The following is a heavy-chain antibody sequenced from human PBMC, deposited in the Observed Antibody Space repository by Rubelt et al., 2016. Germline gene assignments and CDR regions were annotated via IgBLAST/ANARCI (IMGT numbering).Heavy chain of an antibody. D-gene: IGHD3-10*01. V-gene: IGHV1-69*04. J-gene: IGHJ3*02. Sequence: QVQLVQSGAEVKKPGSSVKVSCKASGGTFSSYAISWVRQAPGQGLEWMGRIIPILGIANYAKKFQGRVMITADKSTSTAYMELSSLRSEDTAVYYCRGRGNAFDIWGQGTMVTVSS. CDR1: GGTFSSYA. CDR2: IIPILGIA. CDR3: RGRGNAFDI.